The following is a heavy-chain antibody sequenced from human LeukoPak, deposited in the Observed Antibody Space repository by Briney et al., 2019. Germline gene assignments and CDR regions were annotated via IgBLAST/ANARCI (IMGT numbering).Heavy chain of an antibody. CDR2: ISGSGGST. CDR1: GFTFSSYA. CDR3: ALEVFGVVIYY. D-gene: IGHD3-3*01. J-gene: IGHJ4*02. V-gene: IGHV3-23*01. Sequence: PGGSLRFSCAASGFTFSSYAMSWVRQAPGTGLEWVSAISGSGGSTYYADSVKGRFTISRDNSKTTLYLQMNSLRAEETAVYYCALEVFGVVIYYGGQGTLVTVSS.